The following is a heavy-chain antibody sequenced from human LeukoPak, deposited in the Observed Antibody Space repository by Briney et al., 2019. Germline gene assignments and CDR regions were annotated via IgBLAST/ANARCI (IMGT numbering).Heavy chain of an antibody. CDR1: GYSFTSYY. J-gene: IGHJ3*02. D-gene: IGHD3-3*01. Sequence: GESLKISCKGSGYSFTSYYMHWVRQAPGQGLEWMGIINPSGGSTSYAQKFQGRVTMTRDTSTSTVYMELSSLRSEDTAVYYCARPGSEWSYDAFDIWGQGTMVTVSS. CDR3: ARPGSEWSYDAFDI. CDR2: INPSGGST. V-gene: IGHV1-46*01.